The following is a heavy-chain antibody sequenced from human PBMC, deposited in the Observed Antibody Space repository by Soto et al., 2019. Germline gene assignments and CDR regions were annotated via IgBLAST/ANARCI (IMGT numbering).Heavy chain of an antibody. CDR3: ARGADHPDPVREYFFDF. Sequence: PSETLSLTCTVSGVSINNHPYFWGWIRQHPEKGLEWIGYIYSSGTTYFNPSLLSRVSMSLDTSGNRFSLRLTSVIAADTAVYYCARGADHPDPVREYFFDFWGQGDLVTVSS. V-gene: IGHV4-31*03. J-gene: IGHJ4*01. CDR1: GVSINNHPYF. D-gene: IGHD3-9*01. CDR2: IYSSGTT.